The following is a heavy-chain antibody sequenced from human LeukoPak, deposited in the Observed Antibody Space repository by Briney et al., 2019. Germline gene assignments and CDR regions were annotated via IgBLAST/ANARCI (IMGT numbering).Heavy chain of an antibody. CDR3: ARESFKAVAGYLDY. CDR2: IGGSGDTT. V-gene: IGHV3-23*01. Sequence: GGSLRLSCAASGFTFSNYAMTWVRQGPGKGLEWVSGIGGSGDTTYYADSEKGRCTTSRDNFRNTLYLQMNSLTVADTAVYFCARESFKAVAGYLDYWGQGILVTVSS. CDR1: GFTFSNYA. D-gene: IGHD6-19*01. J-gene: IGHJ4*02.